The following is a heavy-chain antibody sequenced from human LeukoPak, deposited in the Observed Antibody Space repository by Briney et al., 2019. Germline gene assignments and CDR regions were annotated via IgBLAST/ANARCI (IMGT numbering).Heavy chain of an antibody. D-gene: IGHD3-9*01. CDR1: GFTFSSYS. V-gene: IGHV3-21*01. CDR3: ARLVTGPILYHYYMDV. Sequence: GGSLRLSCAASGFTFSSYSMNWVRQAPGKGLEWVSSISSSSSYIYYADSVKGRFTISRDNAKKTVYLQMNDVRDEDTAVYFCARLVTGPILYHYYMDVWGKGTTVVVSS. CDR2: ISSSSSYI. J-gene: IGHJ6*03.